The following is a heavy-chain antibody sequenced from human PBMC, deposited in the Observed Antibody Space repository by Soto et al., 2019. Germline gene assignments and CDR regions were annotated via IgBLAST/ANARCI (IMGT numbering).Heavy chain of an antibody. J-gene: IGHJ4*02. D-gene: IGHD3-22*01. Sequence: QVQLVESGGGVVQPGKSLRLSCAASRFTFSNYGMHWVRQAPGKGLEWVALISDDGTKKYYADSVKGRFTISRDNSKNTLYLKMNSLRDEDTAEYFCARELYYYESSGYYPLENWGQGTLVTVSS. CDR1: RFTFSNYG. CDR3: ARELYYYESSGYYPLEN. V-gene: IGHV3-30*03. CDR2: ISDDGTKK.